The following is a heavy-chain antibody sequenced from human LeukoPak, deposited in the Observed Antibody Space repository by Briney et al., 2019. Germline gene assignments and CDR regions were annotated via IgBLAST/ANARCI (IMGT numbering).Heavy chain of an antibody. J-gene: IGHJ4*02. CDR3: ARGNYDILTGYGLSFFDY. Sequence: GGSLRLSCAASGFTFSSYGMHWVRQAPGKGLEWVAVIWYDGSNKYYADSVKGRFTISRGNSKNTLYLQMNSLRAEDTAVYYCARGNYDILTGYGLSFFDYWGQGTLVTVSS. CDR1: GFTFSSYG. CDR2: IWYDGSNK. V-gene: IGHV3-33*08. D-gene: IGHD3-9*01.